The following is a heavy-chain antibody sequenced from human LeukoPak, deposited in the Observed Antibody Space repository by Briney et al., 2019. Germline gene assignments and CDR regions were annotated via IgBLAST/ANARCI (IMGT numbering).Heavy chain of an antibody. CDR2: ISGSGGNT. V-gene: IGHV3-23*01. Sequence: GGSLRLSCAASGFTFSDYGMSWVRQAPGKGLEWVSTISGSGGNTYYADSVKGRFTLSRDNSKNTLYLQMNGLRAEDSAVYYCAKGMGGSGSYYLVDYWGQGTLVTVSS. D-gene: IGHD1-26*01. CDR3: AKGMGGSGSYYLVDY. CDR1: GFTFSDYG. J-gene: IGHJ4*02.